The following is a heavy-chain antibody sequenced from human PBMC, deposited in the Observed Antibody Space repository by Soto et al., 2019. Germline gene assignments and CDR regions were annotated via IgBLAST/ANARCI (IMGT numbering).Heavy chain of an antibody. J-gene: IGHJ6*02. CDR2: IIPISGTA. D-gene: IGHD2-2*01. CDR1: GSTFSSYA. Sequence: QVQLVQSGAEVKKPGSSVKVSCKASGSTFSSYAISWVRQAPGRGLEWMAGIIPISGTANYAQKFQGRVTITADESTSTAYMELSSLRSEDTAVYYCARSQGSSTSLEIYYYYYYGMDVWGQGTTVTVSS. V-gene: IGHV1-69*01. CDR3: ARSQGSSTSLEIYYYYYYGMDV.